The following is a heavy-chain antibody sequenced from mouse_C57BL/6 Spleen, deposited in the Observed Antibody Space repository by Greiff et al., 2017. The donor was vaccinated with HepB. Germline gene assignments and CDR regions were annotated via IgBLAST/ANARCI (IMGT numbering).Heavy chain of an antibody. CDR1: GYTFTSYW. CDR2: IDPSDSYT. CDR3: ASRSYSNGFAY. V-gene: IGHV1-50*01. D-gene: IGHD2-5*01. Sequence: QVQLQQPGAELVKPGASVKLSCKASGYTFTSYWMQWVKQRPGQGLEWIGEIDPSDSYTNYNQKFKGKATLTVDTSSSTAYMQLSSLTSEDSAVYYCASRSYSNGFAYWGQGTLVTVSA. J-gene: IGHJ3*01.